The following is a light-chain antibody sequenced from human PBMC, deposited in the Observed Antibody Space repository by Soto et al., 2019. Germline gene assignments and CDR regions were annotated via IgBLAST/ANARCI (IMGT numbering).Light chain of an antibody. Sequence: EIVLTQSPATLSLSPLEIATLSFMASQSVSSYLAWYQQKPGQAPRLLIYDASNRATGIPARFSGSGSGTDFTLTISSLEPEDFAVYCCQQYGSSPRTFGQGTKVDIK. V-gene: IGKV3-11*01. CDR2: DAS. J-gene: IGKJ1*01. CDR1: QSVSSY. CDR3: QQYGSSPRT.